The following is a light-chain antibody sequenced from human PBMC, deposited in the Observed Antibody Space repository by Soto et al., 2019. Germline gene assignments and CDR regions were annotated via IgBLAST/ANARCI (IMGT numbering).Light chain of an antibody. CDR1: ESVSSN. V-gene: IGKV3-15*01. Sequence: EIVMTQSPATLSVSPGERVTLSCRASESVSSNLAWYQQKPGQAPRLLMYGASTRATGIPARFSGSGSGTEFTLTISSLQSEDFAVYYCQQYDDWPPWTFGQGTKVDTK. CDR3: QQYDDWPPWT. CDR2: GAS. J-gene: IGKJ1*01.